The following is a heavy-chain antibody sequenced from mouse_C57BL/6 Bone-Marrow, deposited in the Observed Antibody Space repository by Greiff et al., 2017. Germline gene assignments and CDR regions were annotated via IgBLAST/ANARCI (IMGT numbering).Heavy chain of an antibody. D-gene: IGHD1-1*01. CDR1: GYTFTSYW. CDR2: IDPSDSYT. CDR3: ARKDYGSPGWFAY. J-gene: IGHJ3*01. V-gene: IGHV1-59*01. Sequence: VKLQQPGAELVRPWTSVKLSCKASGYTFTSYWMHWVKQRPGQGLEWIGVIDPSDSYTNYNQKFTGKATLTVDTSSSTAYMQLSSLTSEDSAVDYCARKDYGSPGWFAYWGQGTLVTVSA.